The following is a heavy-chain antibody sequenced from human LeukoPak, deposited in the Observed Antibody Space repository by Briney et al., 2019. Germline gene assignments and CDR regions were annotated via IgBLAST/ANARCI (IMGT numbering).Heavy chain of an antibody. CDR2: MNQGGSER. V-gene: IGHV3-7*01. CDR3: ARDHPVAGLLFDC. J-gene: IGHJ4*02. Sequence: GGSLRLSCAASGFTFDNFWMNWVRQAPGKGLEWVASMNQGGSERYYLDSVKGRFTISRDKAKNSVYLQMNSLRADDTAVYYCARDHPVAGLLFDCWGQGTLVTVSS. CDR1: GFTFDNFW. D-gene: IGHD6-19*01.